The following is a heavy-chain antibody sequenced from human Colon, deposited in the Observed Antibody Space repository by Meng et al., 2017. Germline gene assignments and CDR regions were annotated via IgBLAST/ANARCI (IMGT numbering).Heavy chain of an antibody. CDR3: AREESAPAGYGLYYYGLDV. CDR2: INPVFRTT. J-gene: IGHJ6*02. CDR1: GGIFSSYS. Sequence: SVKVSCKASGGIFSSYSLSWVRQAPGQGLEWIGGINPVFRTTTYAPKFQGRVTITTDDSSTTAYMDLSSLRFDDTAVYYCAREESAPAGYGLYYYGLDVWGQGTTVTVSS. D-gene: IGHD5-12*01. V-gene: IGHV1-69*05.